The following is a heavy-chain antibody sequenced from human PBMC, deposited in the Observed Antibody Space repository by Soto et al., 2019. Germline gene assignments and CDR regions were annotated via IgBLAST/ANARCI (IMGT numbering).Heavy chain of an antibody. CDR1: GFTFSSYS. V-gene: IGHV3-21*01. CDR3: ARVRYYDSSGYTYYYYGMDV. Sequence: EVQLVESGGGLVKPGGSLRLSCAASGFTFSSYSMNWVRQAPGKGLEWVSSISSSSSYIYYADSVKGRFTISRDNAKNLLYLQMNSLRAEDTAVYYCARVRYYDSSGYTYYYYGMDVWGQGTTVTVSS. J-gene: IGHJ6*02. CDR2: ISSSSSYI. D-gene: IGHD3-22*01.